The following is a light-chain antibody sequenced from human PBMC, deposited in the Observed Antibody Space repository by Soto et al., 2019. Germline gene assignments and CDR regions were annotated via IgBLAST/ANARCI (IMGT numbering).Light chain of an antibody. CDR1: QDIGTY. V-gene: IGKV1-33*01. CDR2: DAS. Sequence: DIQMTQSPSSLSASVGDRVTVTCRASQDIGTYLAWYQQKLGKAPKLLIYDASSLETGVPSRFSGSGSGTDFTLTISRLEPEDFAVYYCQQYGSSPGTFGQGTKVDIK. J-gene: IGKJ1*01. CDR3: QQYGSSPGT.